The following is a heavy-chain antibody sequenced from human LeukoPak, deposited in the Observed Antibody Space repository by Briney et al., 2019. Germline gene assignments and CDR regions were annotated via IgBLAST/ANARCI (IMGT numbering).Heavy chain of an antibody. D-gene: IGHD4-17*01. CDR1: GGSISSSNW. CDR2: IYHSGST. Sequence: SETLSLTSAVSGGSISSSNWWSWVRQPPGKGLEWIGEIYHSGSTNYNPSLKSRVTISIDMSKNQFSLKLSSVTAADTAIYYCASGDLYYFHYWGQGTLVTVSS. V-gene: IGHV4-4*02. J-gene: IGHJ4*02. CDR3: ASGDLYYFHY.